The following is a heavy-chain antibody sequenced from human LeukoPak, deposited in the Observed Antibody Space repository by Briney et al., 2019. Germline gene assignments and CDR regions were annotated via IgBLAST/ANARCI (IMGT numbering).Heavy chain of an antibody. CDR3: ASKSLDHDFWSGYFPSHWFDP. D-gene: IGHD3-3*01. V-gene: IGHV4-34*01. CDR2: INHSGST. CDR1: GGSFSGYY. Sequence: PSETLSLTCAVYGGSFSGYYWSWIRQPPGKGLEWIGEINHSGSTNYNPSLKSRVTISVDTSKNQFSLKLSSVTAADTAVYYCASKSLDHDFWSGYFPSHWFDPWGQGTLVTVSS. J-gene: IGHJ5*02.